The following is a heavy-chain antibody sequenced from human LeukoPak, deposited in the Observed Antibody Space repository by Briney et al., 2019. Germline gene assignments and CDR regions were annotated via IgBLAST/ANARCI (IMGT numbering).Heavy chain of an antibody. Sequence: GGSLRLSCVASGFTVIKNYMSWVRQAPGKGLEWVSVLYTGDNTYCADSVKGRFTISRDTSKNTVYLQMNSLRAEDTAVYYCARWAGSTTCSFDSWGQGTLVTVSS. CDR2: LYTGDNT. V-gene: IGHV3-53*01. D-gene: IGHD2/OR15-2a*01. CDR3: ARWAGSTTCSFDS. CDR1: GFTVIKNY. J-gene: IGHJ4*02.